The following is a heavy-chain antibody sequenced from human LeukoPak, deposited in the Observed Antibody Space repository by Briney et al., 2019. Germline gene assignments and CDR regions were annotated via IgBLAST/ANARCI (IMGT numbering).Heavy chain of an antibody. V-gene: IGHV4-39*07. Sequence: SSETLSLTCTVSGGSISNIPYYWGWIRQPPGKGLEWIGNIDRSGSTSYNPSFKSRVTISLDTSMNHFSLRLNSVTAADTAVYYCAGGGGQYTSWGQGTLVTVSS. D-gene: IGHD3-3*01. CDR2: IDRSGST. J-gene: IGHJ5*02. CDR3: AGGGGQYTS. CDR1: GGSISNIPYY.